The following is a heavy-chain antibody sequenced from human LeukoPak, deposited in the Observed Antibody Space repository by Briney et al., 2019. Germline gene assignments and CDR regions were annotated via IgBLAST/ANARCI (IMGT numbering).Heavy chain of an antibody. CDR2: SNPNSGDT. J-gene: IGHJ4*02. CDR3: ARWDGYSSSPDY. D-gene: IGHD6-13*01. CDR1: GYTFSGYY. Sequence: ASVKVSCKASGYTFSGYYLHWVRQAPGQGLEWMGWSNPNSGDTGYAQRFQGRVTMTRDTSIRTIYMEIYMELTGLRFDDTALYYFARWDGYSSSPDYWGQGTLVTVSS. V-gene: IGHV1-2*02.